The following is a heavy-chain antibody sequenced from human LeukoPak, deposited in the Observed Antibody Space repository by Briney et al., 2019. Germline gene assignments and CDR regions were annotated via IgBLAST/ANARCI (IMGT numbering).Heavy chain of an antibody. D-gene: IGHD6-19*01. CDR1: GGSISSSNW. Sequence: PSETLSLTCAVSGGSISSSNWWSWVRQPPGKGLEWIGEIYHSGSTNYNPSLKSRVTISVDKSKNQFSLKLSSVTAADTAVYYCASVSVAGYNWFDPWGQGTLVTVSS. V-gene: IGHV4-4*02. CDR3: ASVSVAGYNWFDP. J-gene: IGHJ5*02. CDR2: IYHSGST.